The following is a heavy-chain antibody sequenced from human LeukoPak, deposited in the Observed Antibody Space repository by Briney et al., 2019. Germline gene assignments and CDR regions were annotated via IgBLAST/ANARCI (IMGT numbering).Heavy chain of an antibody. D-gene: IGHD3-10*01. V-gene: IGHV3-13*01. CDR2: IGAGFET. CDR3: AREDSTRSGVRELDY. CDR1: GFTFSTYD. Sequence: GGSLRLSCAASGFTFSTYDFHWVRQVPGKGLQWVSAIGAGFETYYQDSVRGRFTISRENAKNSLYLQMNSLTVGDTAVYYCAREDSTRSGVRELDYWGQGTLVTVSS. J-gene: IGHJ4*02.